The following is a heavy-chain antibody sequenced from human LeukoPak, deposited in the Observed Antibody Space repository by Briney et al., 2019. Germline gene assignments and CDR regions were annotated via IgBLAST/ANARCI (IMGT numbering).Heavy chain of an antibody. CDR2: VSYDGDLQ. CDR3: AKEYYDFWSGYPHDY. D-gene: IGHD3-3*01. J-gene: IGHJ4*02. V-gene: IGHV3-30*18. Sequence: GGSLRLSCAASGFIFSNYAIHWVRQAPGKGLEWVAAVSYDGDLQHYADAVKGRFTVSRDNSKNTLYLQMNSLRAEDTAVYYCAKEYYDFWSGYPHDYWGQGTLVTVSS. CDR1: GFIFSNYA.